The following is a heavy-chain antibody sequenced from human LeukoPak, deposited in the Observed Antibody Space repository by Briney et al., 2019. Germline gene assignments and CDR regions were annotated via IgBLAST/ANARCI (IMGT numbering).Heavy chain of an antibody. J-gene: IGHJ5*02. V-gene: IGHV3-53*01. Sequence: PGGSLRFSCAASGFTASSNDRSWVRRAQGKGLKGVSVIYSGGSTYYADSVKGRFTISRDNSKNTLYLQMNSLRAEDTAVYYCARTWFGESHNWFDPWGQGTLVTVSS. D-gene: IGHD3-10*01. CDR2: IYSGGST. CDR3: ARTWFGESHNWFDP. CDR1: GFTASSND.